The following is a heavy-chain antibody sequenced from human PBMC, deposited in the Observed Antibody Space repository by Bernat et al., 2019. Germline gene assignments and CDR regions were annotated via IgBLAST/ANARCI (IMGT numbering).Heavy chain of an antibody. CDR3: ARNPGGNSETSNFDY. J-gene: IGHJ4*02. CDR2: ISDSSSTI. Sequence: EVDLVESGGGLVQPGGSLRLSRVASGFTFRNYNMNWVRQAPGKGLEWISYISDSSSTIYYAGPVKGRFTNSRENAKNSLYLQMRSLRAEDTAVYYCARNPGGNSETSNFDYWGQGTLVTVSS. CDR1: GFTFRNYN. V-gene: IGHV3-48*01. D-gene: IGHD3-16*01.